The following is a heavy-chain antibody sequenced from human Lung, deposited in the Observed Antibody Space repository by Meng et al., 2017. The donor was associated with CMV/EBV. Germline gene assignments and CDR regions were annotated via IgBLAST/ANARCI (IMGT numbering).Heavy chain of an antibody. D-gene: IGHD1-1*01. CDR3: ASYRSGTPGRFDP. V-gene: IGHV4-59*01. CDR1: GGSISSYY. Sequence: SXTLSLXCTVSGGSISSYYWSWIRQPPGEGLEWIGYIYYSGSTNYNPSLKSRVTISVDTSKNQFSLKLSSVTAADTAVYYCASYRSGTPGRFDPWGQGTLVTVSS. CDR2: IYYSGST. J-gene: IGHJ5*02.